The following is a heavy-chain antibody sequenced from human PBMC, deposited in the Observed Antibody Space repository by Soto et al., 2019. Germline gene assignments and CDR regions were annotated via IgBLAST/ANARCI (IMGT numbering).Heavy chain of an antibody. CDR2: IYYSGST. D-gene: IGHD3-10*01. J-gene: IGHJ6*03. Sequence: PSETLSLTCTVSGGSISSSSYYWGWIRQPPGKGLEWIGSIYYSGSTYYNPSLKSRVTISVDTSKNQFSLKLSSVTAADTAVYYCARSYRGVIISLFYMDVWGKGTTVTVSS. CDR1: GGSISSSSYY. V-gene: IGHV4-39*01. CDR3: ARSYRGVIISLFYMDV.